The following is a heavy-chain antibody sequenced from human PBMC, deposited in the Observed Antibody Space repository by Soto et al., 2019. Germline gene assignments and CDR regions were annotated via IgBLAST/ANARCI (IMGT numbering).Heavy chain of an antibody. Sequence: GESLKISCKGSGYSFTSYWISWVRQMPGKGLEWMGRIDPSDSYTNYSPSFQGHVTISADKSISTAYLQWSSLKASDTAMYYCARLRKYYDSSGYYPDDFDIWGQGTMVTVSS. CDR2: IDPSDSYT. V-gene: IGHV5-10-1*01. CDR1: GYSFTSYW. CDR3: ARLRKYYDSSGYYPDDFDI. D-gene: IGHD3-22*01. J-gene: IGHJ3*02.